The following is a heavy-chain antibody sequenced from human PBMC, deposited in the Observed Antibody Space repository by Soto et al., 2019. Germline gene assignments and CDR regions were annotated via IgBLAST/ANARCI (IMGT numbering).Heavy chain of an antibody. J-gene: IGHJ3*02. CDR1: GGSISSYY. V-gene: IGHV4-59*13. Sequence: SETLSLTCTFSGGSISSYYWSWIRQPPGKGLDYIGYISDIGTTNSNPSLESRVTISVDTSKNQFSLRLSSVTAADTAVYYCARGYQGSGYIAFDIWGQGTMVTVS. CDR3: ARGYQGSGYIAFDI. CDR2: ISDIGTT. D-gene: IGHD3-22*01.